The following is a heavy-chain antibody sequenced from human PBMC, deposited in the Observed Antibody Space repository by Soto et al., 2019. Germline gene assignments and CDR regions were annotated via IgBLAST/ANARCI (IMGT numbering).Heavy chain of an antibody. D-gene: IGHD7-27*01. J-gene: IGHJ4*02. CDR3: ARGPSGDKVYN. V-gene: IGHV4-30-4*01. Sequence: QVQLQESGPGLVKPSQTLSLTCTVSGGSISSDYYCWSWIRQSPEKGLEWIGHIYNSVNTYSNPSLNSRMTLSVDTSKNHFSLKLTSVTAADPAGYYCARGPSGDKVYNWGQGTLVTVSS. CDR1: GGSISSDYYC. CDR2: IYNSVNT.